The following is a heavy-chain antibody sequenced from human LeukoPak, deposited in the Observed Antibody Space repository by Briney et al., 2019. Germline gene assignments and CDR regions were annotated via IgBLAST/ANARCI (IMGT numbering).Heavy chain of an antibody. CDR3: ARGTGYSSSWLTDY. CDR2: INPNNGNT. J-gene: IGHJ4*02. Sequence: ASVKVSCKASGYTFTGYYMHWVRQAPGQGLEWMGWINPNNGNTNYAQKLQGRVTMTTDTSTSTAYMELRSLRSDDTAVYYCARGTGYSSSWLTDYWGQGTLVTVSS. D-gene: IGHD6-13*01. CDR1: GYTFTGYY. V-gene: IGHV1-18*04.